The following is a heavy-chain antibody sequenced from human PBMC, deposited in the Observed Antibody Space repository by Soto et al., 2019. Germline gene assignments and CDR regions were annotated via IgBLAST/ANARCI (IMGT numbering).Heavy chain of an antibody. D-gene: IGHD5-12*01. CDR1: GYTFTSYY. V-gene: IGHV1-46*01. Sequence: QVQLVQSGAEVKKPGASVKVSCKASGYTFTSYYMHWVRQAPGQGLEWMGIINPSGGSTSYAQKFQGRVTMTRDTSTITVYMELSSLRSEDTAVYYCARAFGEMATITSAFDIWGQGTMVTVSS. CDR2: INPSGGST. J-gene: IGHJ3*02. CDR3: ARAFGEMATITSAFDI.